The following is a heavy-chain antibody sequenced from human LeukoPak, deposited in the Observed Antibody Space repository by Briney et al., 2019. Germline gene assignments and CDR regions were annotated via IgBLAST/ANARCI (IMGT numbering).Heavy chain of an antibody. Sequence: ASVKVSCKASGGTFSSYAISWVRQAPGQGLEWMGRIIPILGIANYAQKFQGRVTITADKSTSTAYMELSSLRSEDTAVYYCARDAGATIYDYGDYYYYYGMDVWGQGTTVTVSS. CDR3: ARDAGATIYDYGDYYYYYGMDV. V-gene: IGHV1-69*04. D-gene: IGHD4-17*01. J-gene: IGHJ6*02. CDR1: GGTFSSYA. CDR2: IIPILGIA.